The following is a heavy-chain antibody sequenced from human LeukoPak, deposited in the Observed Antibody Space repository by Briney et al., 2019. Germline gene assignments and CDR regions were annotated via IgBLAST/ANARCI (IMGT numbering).Heavy chain of an antibody. D-gene: IGHD3-10*01. CDR2: ISGSGDST. V-gene: IGHV3-23*01. CDR3: AKRSGSYYWGFDY. Sequence: GGSLRLSCAASGFIFSSYVMSWVRQAPGKGLEWVSVISGSGDSTYYADSVKGRFTVSRDNSKNTLYLQMNSLRAEDTAVYYCAKRSGSYYWGFDYWGQGTLVTVSS. CDR1: GFIFSSYV. J-gene: IGHJ4*02.